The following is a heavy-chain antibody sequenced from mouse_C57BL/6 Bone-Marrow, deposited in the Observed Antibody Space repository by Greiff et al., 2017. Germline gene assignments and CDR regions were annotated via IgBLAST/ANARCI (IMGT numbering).Heavy chain of an antibody. Sequence: VMLVESGPGLVAPSQSLSITCTVSGFSLTSYGVSWVRQPPGKGLEWLGVIWGDGSTNYHSALISRLSISKDNSKSQVFVKLNSLQTDDTATYYFAKALGGSYFDYWGQGTTLTVSS. CDR1: GFSLTSYG. J-gene: IGHJ2*01. CDR2: IWGDGST. D-gene: IGHD4-1*01. V-gene: IGHV2-3*01. CDR3: AKALGGSYFDY.